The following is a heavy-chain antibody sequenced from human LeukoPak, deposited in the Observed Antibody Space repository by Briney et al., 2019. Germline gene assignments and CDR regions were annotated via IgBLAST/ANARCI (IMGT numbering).Heavy chain of an antibody. D-gene: IGHD1-14*01. V-gene: IGHV3-20*01. Sequence: TGGSLRLSCAASGFTFDDYGMSWVRQAPGKGLEWVSGINWNGGSTGYADSVKGRFTISRDNAKNSLYLQMNSLRAEDTALYHCARERGVWYGNGTEKHFDYWGQGTLVTVSS. CDR1: GFTFDDYG. CDR2: INWNGGST. J-gene: IGHJ4*02. CDR3: ARERGVWYGNGTEKHFDY.